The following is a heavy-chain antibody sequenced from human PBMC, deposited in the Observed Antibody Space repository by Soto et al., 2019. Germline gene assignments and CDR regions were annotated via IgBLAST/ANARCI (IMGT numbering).Heavy chain of an antibody. V-gene: IGHV1-69*09. CDR3: ARALVVIPASALYSFDY. D-gene: IGHD2-15*01. J-gene: IGHJ4*02. Sequence: QVHLVQSGAEVKKPGSSVKVSCMASGYTFRQYAITWVRQAPGQGLEWVGRIAPIVNMADSAQKFQGRVTISADESTTTAYMELKNLRSDDTAVYYCARALVVIPASALYSFDYWGQGTPLTVST. CDR2: IAPIVNMA. CDR1: GYTFRQYA.